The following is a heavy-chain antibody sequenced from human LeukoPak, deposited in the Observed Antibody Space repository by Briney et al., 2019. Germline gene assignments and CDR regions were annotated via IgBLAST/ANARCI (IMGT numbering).Heavy chain of an antibody. CDR1: GFTFSSYA. CDR3: AKDSASITIFGVVIGGYYYYYYMDV. D-gene: IGHD3-3*01. Sequence: GGSLRLSCAASGFTFSSYAMSRVRQAPGKGLEWVSAISGSGGSTYYADSVKGRFTISRDNSKNTLYLQMNSLRAEDTAVYYCAKDSASITIFGVVIGGYYYYYYMDVWGKGTTVTVSS. CDR2: ISGSGGST. J-gene: IGHJ6*03. V-gene: IGHV3-23*01.